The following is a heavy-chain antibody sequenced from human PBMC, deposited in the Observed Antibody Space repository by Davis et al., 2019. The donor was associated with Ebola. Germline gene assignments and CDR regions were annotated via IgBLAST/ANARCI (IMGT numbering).Heavy chain of an antibody. J-gene: IGHJ4*02. D-gene: IGHD3-22*01. CDR1: GFTFSSYW. V-gene: IGHV3-74*01. CDR2: INPNGGRT. Sequence: HTGGSLRLSCAASGFTFSSYWIHWVRQAPGKGLVWVSRINPNGGRTGYADSVKGRFTISRDNARNTLYLEMNSLKVEDTAVYYCARDFDRVREWGQGTLVTVSS. CDR3: ARDFDRVRE.